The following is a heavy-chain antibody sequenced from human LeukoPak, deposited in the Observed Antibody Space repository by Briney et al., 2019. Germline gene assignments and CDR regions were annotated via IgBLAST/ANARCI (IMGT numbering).Heavy chain of an antibody. CDR3: ARRTPGRPGYLKSFVYFDY. CDR1: GGSISSSSYY. V-gene: IGHV4-39*01. CDR2: IYYSGST. Sequence: SETLSLTCTVSGGSISSSSYYWGWIRQPPGKGLEWIGSIYYSGSTYYNPSLKSRVTISVDTSKNQFSLKLSSVTAADTAVYYCARRTPGRPGYLKSFVYFDYWGQGTLVTVSS. D-gene: IGHD5-18*01. J-gene: IGHJ4*02.